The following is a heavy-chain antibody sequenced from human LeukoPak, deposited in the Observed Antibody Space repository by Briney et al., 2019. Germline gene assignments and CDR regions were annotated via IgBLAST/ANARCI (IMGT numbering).Heavy chain of an antibody. CDR2: ISSSGSTI. J-gene: IGHJ4*02. D-gene: IGHD1-7*01. CDR1: GSTFRNYG. CDR3: ARAGLYNWNYEGTAYFDY. V-gene: IGHV3-48*04. Sequence: PGGSLRLSCAVSGSTFRNYGMSWVRQAPGKGLEWVSYISSSGSTIYYADSVKGRFTISRDNAKNSLYLQMNSLRAEDTALYYCARAGLYNWNYEGTAYFDYWGQGTLVTVSS.